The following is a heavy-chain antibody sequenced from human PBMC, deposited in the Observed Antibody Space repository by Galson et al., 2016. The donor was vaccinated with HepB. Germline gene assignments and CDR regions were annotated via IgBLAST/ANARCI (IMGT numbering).Heavy chain of an antibody. D-gene: IGHD2-21*01. CDR1: GGSVTNHQYC. V-gene: IGHV4-39*01. Sequence: SETLSLTCIVSGGSVTNHQYCWGWVRQAPGKGLEWIASFCYTGITYYNPSRRSRLTMAVDTSKFQLSLHLRAVAAADTAVYYCVDYCGGGACPDYWGREPVSPSPQ. CDR3: VDYCGGGACPDY. J-gene: IGHJ4*02. CDR2: FCYTGIT.